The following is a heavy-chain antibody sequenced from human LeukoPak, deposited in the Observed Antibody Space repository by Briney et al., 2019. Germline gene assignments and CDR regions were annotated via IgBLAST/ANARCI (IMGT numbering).Heavy chain of an antibody. D-gene: IGHD2-15*01. CDR2: IYYSGST. J-gene: IGHJ5*02. CDR3: ARGYCSGGSCYSGWFDP. V-gene: IGHV4-39*01. CDR1: GFTFSNYA. Sequence: GSLRLSCAASGFTFSNYAMSWVRQAPGKGLEWIGSIYYSGSTYYNPSLKSRVTISVDTSKNQFSLKLSSVTAADTAVYYCARGYCSGGSCYSGWFDPWGQGTLVTVSS.